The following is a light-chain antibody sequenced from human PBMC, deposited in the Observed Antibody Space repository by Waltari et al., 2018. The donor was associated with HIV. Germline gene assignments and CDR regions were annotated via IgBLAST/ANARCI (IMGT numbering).Light chain of an antibody. Sequence: SALSKPAPVTGSPGQSTTIPCVGTGNTIGKYTKDSWYQQHPGEAPKLLISDVSSRPSGVSTRFSGSKSGNTASLTISGLQADDEAHYFCSSYTGDNTVIFAGGTKVTV. V-gene: IGLV2-14*03. CDR1: GNTIGKYTK. CDR3: SSYTGDNTVI. J-gene: IGLJ2*01. CDR2: DVS.